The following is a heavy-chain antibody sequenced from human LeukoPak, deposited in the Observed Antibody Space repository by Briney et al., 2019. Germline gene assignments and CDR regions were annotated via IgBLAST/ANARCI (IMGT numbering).Heavy chain of an antibody. CDR1: GYTLTELS. CDR3: ATRAPHSSGYYYVDAFDI. J-gene: IGHJ3*02. CDR2: FDPEDGET. V-gene: IGHV1-24*01. Sequence: ASVKVSCKVSGYTLTELSMHWVRQAPGKGLEWMGGFDPEDGETIYAQKFQGRATMTEDTSTDTAYMELSSLRSEDTAVYYCATRAPHSSGYYYVDAFDIWGQGTMVTVSS. D-gene: IGHD3-22*01.